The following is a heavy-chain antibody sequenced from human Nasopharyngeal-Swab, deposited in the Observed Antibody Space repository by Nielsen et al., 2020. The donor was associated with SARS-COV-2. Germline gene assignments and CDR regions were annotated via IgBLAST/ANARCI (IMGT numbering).Heavy chain of an antibody. J-gene: IGHJ4*02. Sequence: GESLKISCAASGFTFSSYGMHWVRQAPGKGLEWVALISYDGSYKYYADSVKGRFTISRDNSKNTLYLQMNSLRAEDTAVYYCARGVDTYDYSNLLDYWGQGTLVTVSS. CDR3: ARGVDTYDYSNLLDY. V-gene: IGHV3-30*03. CDR1: GFTFSSYG. CDR2: ISYDGSYK. D-gene: IGHD4-11*01.